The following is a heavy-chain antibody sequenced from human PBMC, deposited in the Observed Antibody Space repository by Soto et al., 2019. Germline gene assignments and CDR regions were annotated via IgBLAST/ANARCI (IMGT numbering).Heavy chain of an antibody. V-gene: IGHV6-1*01. CDR3: AKGDNLGPKTGYAFDP. J-gene: IGHJ5*02. Sequence: PSQTLSLTCAISGDSVSSNTASWNWVRQSPSRGLGWLGRTYSRSKWYNDYAVSVKSRIIINPDTSKNQFSLQLNSVTPEDTAVYYCAKGDNLGPKTGYAFDPWGQGILVTVS. CDR1: GDSVSSNTAS. D-gene: IGHD5-12*01. CDR2: TYSRSKWYN.